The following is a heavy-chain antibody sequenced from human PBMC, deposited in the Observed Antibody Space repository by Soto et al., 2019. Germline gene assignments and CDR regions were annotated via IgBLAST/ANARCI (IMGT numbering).Heavy chain of an antibody. Sequence: QVQLQESGPGLVKPSGTLSLTCAVSGGSISSSNWWSWVRQPPGKGLEWIGEIYHSGSTNYNPSLKPRVTISLNKSKTXFPLKLSSVTAADTAVYYCARGLWFGEFYYYGMDVWGQGTTVTVSS. CDR1: GGSISSSNW. D-gene: IGHD3-10*01. V-gene: IGHV4-4*02. J-gene: IGHJ6*02. CDR3: ARGLWFGEFYYYGMDV. CDR2: IYHSGST.